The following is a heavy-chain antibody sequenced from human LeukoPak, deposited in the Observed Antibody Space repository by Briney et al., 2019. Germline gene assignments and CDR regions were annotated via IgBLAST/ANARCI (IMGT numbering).Heavy chain of an antibody. CDR2: IYSDGNT. Sequence: QSGGSLRLSCAASGFTVTTDHMSWVRQAPGKGLEWVSVIYSDGNTYHADSVKGRFTISRDNSKNTVHLQMNSLRDEDSAVYYCARDQGIFDYWGQGTLVTVSS. CDR3: ARDQGIFDY. CDR1: GFTVTTDH. V-gene: IGHV3-53*01. J-gene: IGHJ4*02.